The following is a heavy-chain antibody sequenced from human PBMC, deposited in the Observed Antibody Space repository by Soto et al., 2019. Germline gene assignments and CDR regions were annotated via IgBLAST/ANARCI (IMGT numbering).Heavy chain of an antibody. D-gene: IGHD4-17*01. CDR1: GYTFTSYG. V-gene: IGHV1-18*01. CDR3: ARQGTTVTTMDLDY. Sequence: TSVKVSCKASGYTFTSYGISWVRQAPGQGLEWMGWISAYNGNTNYAQKLQGRVTMTTDTSTSTAYMELRSLRSDDTAVYYCARQGTTVTTMDLDYWGQGTLVTVSS. J-gene: IGHJ4*02. CDR2: ISAYNGNT.